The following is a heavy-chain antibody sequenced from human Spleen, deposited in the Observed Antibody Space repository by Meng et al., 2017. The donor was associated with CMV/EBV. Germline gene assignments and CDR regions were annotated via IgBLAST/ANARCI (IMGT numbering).Heavy chain of an antibody. J-gene: IGHJ6*02. CDR2: INHSGST. D-gene: IGHD2-2*01. V-gene: IGHV4-34*01. Sequence: GSLRLSCAVYGGSFSGYYWSWIRQPPGKGLEWIGEINHSGSTNYNPSLKSRVTISVDTSKNQFSLKLSSVTAADTAVYYCVSGRPDCSSTSCYLGGSYYGMDVWGQGTTVTVSS. CDR1: GGSFSGYY. CDR3: VSGRPDCSSTSCYLGGSYYGMDV.